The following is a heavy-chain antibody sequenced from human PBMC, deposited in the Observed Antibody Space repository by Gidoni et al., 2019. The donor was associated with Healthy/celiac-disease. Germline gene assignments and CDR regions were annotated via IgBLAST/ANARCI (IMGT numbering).Heavy chain of an antibody. CDR2: IYNSGST. CDR1: GCSISSSNW. J-gene: IGHJ5*02. V-gene: IGHV4-4*02. CDR3: ARYVSYYDFWSGYEVVHWFDP. Sequence: QVQLQESGPGLVKPSGTLSLTCAVSGCSISSSNWWCWVRQPPGKGLEWIGEIYNSGSTNYNPSLKSRVTISVDKSKNQFSLKLSSGTAADTAVYYCARYVSYYDFWSGYEVVHWFDPWGQGTLVTVSS. D-gene: IGHD3-3*01.